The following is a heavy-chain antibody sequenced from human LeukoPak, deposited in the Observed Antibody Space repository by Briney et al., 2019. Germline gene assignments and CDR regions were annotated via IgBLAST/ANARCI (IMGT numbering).Heavy chain of an antibody. J-gene: IGHJ3*02. D-gene: IGHD3-22*01. CDR1: GGSISSGGYS. CDR2: IYHSGST. V-gene: IGHV4-30-2*01. CDR3: ARGSTGGYYDSSGTDAFDI. Sequence: SSQTLSLTCAVSGGSISSGGYSWSWIRQPPGKGLEWIVYIYHSGSTYYNPSLKSRVTISVDRSKNQFSLKLSSVTAADTAVYYCARGSTGGYYDSSGTDAFDIWGQGTMVTVSS.